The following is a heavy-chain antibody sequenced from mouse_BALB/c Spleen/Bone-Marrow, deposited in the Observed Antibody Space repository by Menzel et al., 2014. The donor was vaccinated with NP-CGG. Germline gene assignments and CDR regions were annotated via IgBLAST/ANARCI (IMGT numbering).Heavy chain of an antibody. J-gene: IGHJ2*01. V-gene: IGHV3-8*02. CDR2: ISYSGNA. CDR1: GDSITSSY. CDR3: ARGNGYHFDY. D-gene: IGHD1-2*01. Sequence: VQLQQSGPSLVKPSQTLSLTCSVTGDSITSSYWNWIRKFPGNELEYMGYISYSGNAYYNPSLKSRISLTRDTSKNQYYLQLNSVTTEDTATYFCARGNGYHFDYWGQGTTLTVSS.